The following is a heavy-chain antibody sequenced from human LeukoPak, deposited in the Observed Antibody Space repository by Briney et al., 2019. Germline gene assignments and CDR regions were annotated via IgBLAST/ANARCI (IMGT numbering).Heavy chain of an antibody. Sequence: SETLSLTCTVSGGSISSYYWSWIRQPPGKGLEWIGTTHYSGSTYYNPSLKSRVTISEDTSKNQFSLKLSSVTAADTAVYYCARDLSHYYGSGSCFDYWGQGTLVTVSS. CDR2: THYSGST. CDR1: GGSISSYY. CDR3: ARDLSHYYGSGSCFDY. V-gene: IGHV4-59*12. D-gene: IGHD3-10*01. J-gene: IGHJ4*02.